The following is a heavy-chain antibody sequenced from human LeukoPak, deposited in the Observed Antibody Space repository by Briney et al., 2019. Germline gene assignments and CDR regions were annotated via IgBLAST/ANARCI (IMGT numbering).Heavy chain of an antibody. CDR2: INPNSGGT. CDR3: ARESSSGDAFDI. Sequence: GASVKVSCKASGYTFTGYYMHWVRQAPGQGLEWMGWINPNSGGTNYAQKFQGRVTMTRDTPISTAYMELSRLRSDDTAVYYCARESSSGDAFDIWGQGTMVTVSS. CDR1: GYTFTGYY. D-gene: IGHD6-19*01. J-gene: IGHJ3*02. V-gene: IGHV1-2*02.